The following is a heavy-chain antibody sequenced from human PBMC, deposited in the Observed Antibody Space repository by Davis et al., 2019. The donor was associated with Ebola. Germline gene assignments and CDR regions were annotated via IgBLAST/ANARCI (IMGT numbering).Heavy chain of an antibody. CDR2: IIPILGIA. Sequence: AASVKVSCKASGYTFTSYYMHWVRQAPGQGLEWVGRIIPILGIANYAQKFQGRVTITADKSTSTAYMELSSLRSEDTAVYYCARDSQGLGKRWLQLPPDYWGQGTLVTVSS. V-gene: IGHV1-69*04. CDR3: ARDSQGLGKRWLQLPPDY. D-gene: IGHD5-24*01. CDR1: GYTFTSYY. J-gene: IGHJ4*02.